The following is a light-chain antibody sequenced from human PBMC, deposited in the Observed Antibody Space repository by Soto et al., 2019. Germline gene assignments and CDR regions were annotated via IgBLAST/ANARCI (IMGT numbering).Light chain of an antibody. J-gene: IGKJ3*01. V-gene: IGKV3-11*01. CDR1: HSVSSY. Sequence: EIVLTQSPATLSLSPGERATLSCRASHSVSSYLAWYQQRPGQPPRLLIYDASNRATGIPARFSGSGSGTDFTLTISSLQPEDVATYYCQKYKSAPYTFGPGTKVDIK. CDR3: QKYKSAPYT. CDR2: DAS.